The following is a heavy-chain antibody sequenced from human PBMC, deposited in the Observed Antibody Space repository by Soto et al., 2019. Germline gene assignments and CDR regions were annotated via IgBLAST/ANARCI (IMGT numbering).Heavy chain of an antibody. CDR3: ARDSGGTTVAFGMDV. V-gene: IGHV1-69*01. CDR2: IIPIFGTA. D-gene: IGHD4-17*01. Sequence: QVQLVQSGAEVKKPGSSVKVSCKASGGTFSSYAISWVRQAPGQGLEWMGGIIPIFGTANYAQKFQGRVTITGDESTSTASRGLSSLRSEDTAVYYCARDSGGTTVAFGMDVWGQGTRSPSP. CDR1: GGTFSSYA. J-gene: IGHJ6*02.